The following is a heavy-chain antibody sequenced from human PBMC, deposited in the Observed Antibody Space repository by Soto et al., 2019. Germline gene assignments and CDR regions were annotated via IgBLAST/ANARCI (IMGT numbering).Heavy chain of an antibody. V-gene: IGHV3-7*05. J-gene: IGHJ4*02. CDR1: GFTFSSYW. CDR3: ARVSGWYAYYFDY. D-gene: IGHD6-19*01. Sequence: EVQLVESGGGLVQPGGSLRLSCAASGFTFSSYWMSWVRQAPGKGLEWVANIKQDGSEKYYVDSVKGRFTISRDNAKNSLYPQMNSLRSEDTAVYYCARVSGWYAYYFDYWGQGTLVTVSS. CDR2: IKQDGSEK.